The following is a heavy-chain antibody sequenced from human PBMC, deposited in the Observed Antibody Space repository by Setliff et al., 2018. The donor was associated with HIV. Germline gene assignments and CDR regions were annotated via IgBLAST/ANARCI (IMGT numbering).Heavy chain of an antibody. Sequence: SVKVSCKASGYTFTSYAISWVRQAPGQGLEWMGGIIPIFGTTNYAQKFQGRVTITADKSTYTAYMELSSLGPEDTAVYYCARALVRGISPPRLDYFDYWGQGTLVTVSS. J-gene: IGHJ4*02. D-gene: IGHD3-10*01. V-gene: IGHV1-69*06. CDR1: GYTFTSYA. CDR2: IIPIFGTT. CDR3: ARALVRGISPPRLDYFDY.